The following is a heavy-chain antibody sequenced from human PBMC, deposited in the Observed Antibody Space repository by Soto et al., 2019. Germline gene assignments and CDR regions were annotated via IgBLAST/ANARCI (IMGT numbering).Heavy chain of an antibody. CDR3: ARRLGYDYVWGSFSYGMDV. CDR2: ISAYNGNT. CDR1: GYTFTSYG. J-gene: IGHJ6*02. V-gene: IGHV1-18*04. Sequence: SVKVSCKASGYTFTSYGISWVRQAPGQGLEWMGWISAYNGNTNYAQKLQGRVTMTTDTSTSTAYMELRSLRSEDTAVYYCARRLGYDYVWGSFSYGMDVWGQGTKVTVSS. D-gene: IGHD3-16*01.